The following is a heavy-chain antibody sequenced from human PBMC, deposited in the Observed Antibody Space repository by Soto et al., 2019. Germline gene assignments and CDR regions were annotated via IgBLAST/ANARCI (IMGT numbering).Heavy chain of an antibody. Sequence: GGSLRLSCAASGFTFSSYGMHGVRQAPGKGLEWVAVIWYDGSNKYYADSVKGRFTISRDNSKNTLYLQMNSLRAEDTAVYYCARGTSDFWSGYQRGIDYWGQGTLVTVSS. CDR1: GFTFSSYG. CDR3: ARGTSDFWSGYQRGIDY. J-gene: IGHJ4*02. V-gene: IGHV3-33*01. D-gene: IGHD3-3*01. CDR2: IWYDGSNK.